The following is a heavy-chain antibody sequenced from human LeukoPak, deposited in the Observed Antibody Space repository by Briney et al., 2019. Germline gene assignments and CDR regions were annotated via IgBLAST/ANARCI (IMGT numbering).Heavy chain of an antibody. Sequence: TGGSLRLPCAASGSPFSRIGMHWVRQGPGKGLEGGAVIYYDGANKYYADSVKGRFTISRDNSKNTLYLQMNTLRAEDTAVYYCARDGDCSGGSCYSYYYGMDVWGQGTTVTVSS. CDR2: IYYDGANK. CDR1: GSPFSRIG. CDR3: ARDGDCSGGSCYSYYYGMDV. V-gene: IGHV3-30*03. J-gene: IGHJ6*02. D-gene: IGHD2-15*01.